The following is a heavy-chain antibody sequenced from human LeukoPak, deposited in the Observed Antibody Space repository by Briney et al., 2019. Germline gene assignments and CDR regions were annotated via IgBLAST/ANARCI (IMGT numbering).Heavy chain of an antibody. CDR3: ARENWGLSDY. J-gene: IGHJ4*02. CDR2: ITSDGRTM. CDR1: GFTFDDYA. Sequence: GGSLRLSCAASGFTFDDYAMHWVRQAPGKGLVWVSSITSDGRTMSYADSVKGRFSISRDNAKNTLYLQMNSLRAEDTAVYFCARENWGLSDYWGQGTLVTVSS. V-gene: IGHV3-74*01. D-gene: IGHD7-27*01.